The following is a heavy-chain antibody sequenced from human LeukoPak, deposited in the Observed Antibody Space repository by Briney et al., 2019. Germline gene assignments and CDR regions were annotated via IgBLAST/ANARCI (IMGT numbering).Heavy chain of an antibody. V-gene: IGHV3-7*03. CDR3: ARNNGMDV. J-gene: IGHJ6*02. CDR2: VNRDGSET. CDR1: GFTLSNHW. Sequence: GGSLRLSCAASGFTLSNHWMTWVRQVPERGPEWVANVNRDGSETYYLDSVKGRFTISKDNAKNSLYLQMNSLRAEDTALYHCARNNGMDVWGQGTTVIVSS.